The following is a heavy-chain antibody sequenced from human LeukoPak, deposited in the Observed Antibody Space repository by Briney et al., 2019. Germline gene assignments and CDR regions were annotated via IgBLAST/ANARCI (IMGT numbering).Heavy chain of an antibody. CDR3: AKGRPQVSIVVVTPIDY. V-gene: IGHV3-23*01. Sequence: PGGSLRLSCAASGFTFSSYAMSWVRQAPGKGQEWVLAISGSGGSTYYADSVKGRFTISRDNSKNTLCLKMNSLRAEDTAVYYGAKGRPQVSIVVVTPIDYWGQGTLVTVSS. D-gene: IGHD3-22*01. CDR1: GFTFSSYA. CDR2: ISGSGGST. J-gene: IGHJ4*02.